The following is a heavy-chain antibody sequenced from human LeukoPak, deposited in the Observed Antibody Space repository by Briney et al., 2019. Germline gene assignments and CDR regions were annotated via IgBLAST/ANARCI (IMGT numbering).Heavy chain of an antibody. J-gene: IGHJ4*02. V-gene: IGHV3-30*18. CDR3: AKGTGYHY. D-gene: IGHD7-27*01. CDR2: ISYDGSNK. CDR1: GFTFSSYG. Sequence: GRSLRLSCAASGFTFSSYGMHWVRQAPGKGLEWVAVISYDGSNKYYADSVKGRFTISRDNSKNTLYLQMNSLRAEDTAVYYCAKGTGYHYWGQGTLVTVSS.